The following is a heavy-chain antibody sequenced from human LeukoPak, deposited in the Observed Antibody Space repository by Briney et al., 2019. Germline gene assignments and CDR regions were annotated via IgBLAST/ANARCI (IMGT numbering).Heavy chain of an antibody. CDR3: ARRGSGWYYFDY. J-gene: IGHJ4*02. D-gene: IGHD6-19*01. CDR1: GGSFSGYY. Sequence: SETLSLTCAVYGGSFSGYYWSWIRQPPGKGLEWIGEINHSGSTNYNPSLKSRVTISVDTSKNQFSLKLSSVTTADTAVYYCARRGSGWYYFDYWGQGTLVTVSS. V-gene: IGHV4-34*01. CDR2: INHSGST.